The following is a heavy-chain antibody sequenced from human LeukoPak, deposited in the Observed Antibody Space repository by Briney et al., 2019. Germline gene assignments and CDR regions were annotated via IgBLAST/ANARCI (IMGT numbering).Heavy chain of an antibody. Sequence: PGGSLRLSCAASGFTLSSYAMSWVRQAPGKGLEWVSGISGSGGSTYHADSVKGRFTISRDNSNNTLYLQMNSLRAEDTAVYYCANDFLDNREQPYYMDVWGKGTTVTVSS. CDR2: ISGSGGST. V-gene: IGHV3-23*01. D-gene: IGHD1-1*01. CDR3: ANDFLDNREQPYYMDV. CDR1: GFTLSSYA. J-gene: IGHJ6*03.